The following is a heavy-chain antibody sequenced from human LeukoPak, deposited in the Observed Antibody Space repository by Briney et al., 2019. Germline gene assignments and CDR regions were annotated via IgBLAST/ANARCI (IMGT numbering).Heavy chain of an antibody. V-gene: IGHV1-3*01. J-gene: IGHJ6*04. CDR2: INAGNGNT. Sequence: ASVRVSCKASGYTFTIYATHWVRQAPEQRLEWMGWINAGNGNTKYSQKFQGRVTITRDTSASTAYMELSSLRSEDTAAYYCARGGDYYGSGSYRPKYYYYGMDVWGKGTTVTVSS. D-gene: IGHD3-10*01. CDR1: GYTFTIYA. CDR3: ARGGDYYGSGSYRPKYYYYGMDV.